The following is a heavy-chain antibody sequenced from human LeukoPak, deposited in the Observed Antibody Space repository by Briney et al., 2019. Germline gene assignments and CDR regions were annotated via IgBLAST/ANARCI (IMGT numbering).Heavy chain of an antibody. CDR1: GFTFEDYA. D-gene: IGHD3-10*01. V-gene: IGHV3-9*01. J-gene: IGHJ4*02. CDR3: AKDRVHYYGAGSHFDN. CDR2: LSWNSLNI. Sequence: GGSLRLSCAGSGFTFEDYAMHWVRQGPGKGLEWVAGLSWNSLNIVYADSVKGRFTVSRDNAQNTLFLQMNSLRPEDTAVYFCAKDRVHYYGAGSHFDNWGQGALVTVSS.